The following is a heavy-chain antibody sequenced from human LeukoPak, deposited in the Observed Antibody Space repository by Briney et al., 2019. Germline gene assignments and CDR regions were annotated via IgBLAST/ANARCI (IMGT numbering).Heavy chain of an antibody. Sequence: WASVKVSCKASGYTFTGYYMHWVRQAPGQGLEWMGWINPNSGGTNYAQKFQGRVTMTRDTSISTAYMELSRLRSDDTAVYYCARAGYCTNGVCYTANDAFDIWGQGTMVTVSS. CDR3: ARAGYCTNGVCYTANDAFDI. D-gene: IGHD2-8*01. CDR1: GYTFTGYY. V-gene: IGHV1-2*02. CDR2: INPNSGGT. J-gene: IGHJ3*02.